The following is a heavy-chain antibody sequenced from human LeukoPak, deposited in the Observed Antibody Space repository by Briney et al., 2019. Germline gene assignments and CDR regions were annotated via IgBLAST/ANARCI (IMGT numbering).Heavy chain of an antibody. D-gene: IGHD3-22*01. J-gene: IGHJ3*01. V-gene: IGHV3-21*06. CDR1: GLTFNTHS. Sequence: PGGSLTVSCPASGLTFNTHSMNCVRQSRGKGLEGLSSITGSSHIHYTHSMEGRLTIPSINAKNSHYQQMRSQQAEDTAVYYCVRVSQDDDYYDSPVQGAFDLWGQGTMRTVSS. CDR2: ITGSSHI. CDR3: VRVSQDDDYYDSPVQGAFDL.